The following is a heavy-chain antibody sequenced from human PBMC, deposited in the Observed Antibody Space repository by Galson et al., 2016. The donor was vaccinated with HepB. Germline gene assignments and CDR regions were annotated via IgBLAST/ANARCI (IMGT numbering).Heavy chain of an antibody. J-gene: IGHJ6*02. CDR1: GFTFSSYG. CDR2: IWYDGGNT. D-gene: IGHD3-9*01. V-gene: IGHV3-33*01. Sequence: SLRLSCAASGFTFSSYGIHWVRQAPGKGLEWVAVIWYDGGNTYYADSVKGRFTISRDNSKNTRYLQMNSLRAEDTAVYYCARDVLRYFDWLLYGGSNYYYYGMDVWGQGTTVTVSS. CDR3: ARDVLRYFDWLLYGGSNYYYYGMDV.